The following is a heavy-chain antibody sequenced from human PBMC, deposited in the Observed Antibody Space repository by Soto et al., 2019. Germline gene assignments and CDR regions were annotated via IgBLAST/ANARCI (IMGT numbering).Heavy chain of an antibody. Sequence: SETLSLTCTVSGGSISSYYWSWIRQPPGKGLEWIGYIYYSGSTNYNPSLKSRVTISVDTSKNQFSLKLSSVTAADTAVYYCARMGVWFGESRSRNWFDPWGQGTLVTVSS. D-gene: IGHD3-10*01. CDR3: ARMGVWFGESRSRNWFDP. J-gene: IGHJ5*02. V-gene: IGHV4-59*01. CDR2: IYYSGST. CDR1: GGSISSYY.